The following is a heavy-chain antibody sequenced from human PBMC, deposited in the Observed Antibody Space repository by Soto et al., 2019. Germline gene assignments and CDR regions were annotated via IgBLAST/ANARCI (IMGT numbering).Heavy chain of an antibody. CDR1: GGSISSGGYY. D-gene: IGHD5-18*01. CDR3: AREEDTAMVRGVGVGGMDV. J-gene: IGHJ6*02. CDR2: IYYSGST. Sequence: QVQLQESGPGLVKPSQTLSLTCTVSGGSISSGGYYWSWIRQHPGKGLEWIGYIYYSGSTYYNPSLTSRVTISVDTSKNQFSLKLSSVTAADTAVYYCAREEDTAMVRGVGVGGMDVWGQGTTVTVSS. V-gene: IGHV4-31*03.